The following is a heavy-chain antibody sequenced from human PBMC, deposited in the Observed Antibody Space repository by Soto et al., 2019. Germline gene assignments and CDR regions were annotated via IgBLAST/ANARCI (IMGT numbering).Heavy chain of an antibody. Sequence: SETLFLTCTVSGTSISSYYWSWIRQPPGKGLEWIANIHYSGTTNYNPSLASRVTLSVDTSKNQFSLKMTSVTAADRATYFCARYNSYAIDYWGRGTLVTVSS. CDR2: IHYSGTT. CDR1: GTSISSYY. V-gene: IGHV4-59*01. D-gene: IGHD2-8*01. J-gene: IGHJ4*02. CDR3: ARYNSYAIDY.